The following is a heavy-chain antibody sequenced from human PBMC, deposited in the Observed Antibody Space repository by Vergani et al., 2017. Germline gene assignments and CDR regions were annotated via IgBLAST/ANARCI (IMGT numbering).Heavy chain of an antibody. Sequence: QVQLVQSGAEVKKPGAAVKVSCTASGYYFTDNYLHWVRPAPGQGLEWMGRITPQNGGTQYAEKFKGRVTMTRDTSITTAYMELTSLTSDDTAVYYCVRGGTFDWLSTWGQGTLVTVSS. CDR3: VRGGTFDWLST. J-gene: IGHJ5*02. CDR2: ITPQNGGT. CDR1: GYYFTDNY. V-gene: IGHV1-2*02. D-gene: IGHD3-9*01.